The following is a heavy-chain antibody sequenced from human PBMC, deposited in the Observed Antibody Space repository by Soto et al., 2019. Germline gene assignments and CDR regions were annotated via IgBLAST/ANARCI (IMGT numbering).Heavy chain of an antibody. D-gene: IGHD3-3*01. Sequence: PSETLSLTCTVSGGSISSGGYYWSWIRQHPGKGLEWIGYIYYSGSTYYNPSLKSRVTISVDTSKNQFSLKLSSVTAADTAVYYCARVFYDFWSGYYSHYYYYMDVWGKGTTVTVSS. CDR3: ARVFYDFWSGYYSHYYYYMDV. CDR2: IYYSGST. J-gene: IGHJ6*03. CDR1: GGSISSGGYY. V-gene: IGHV4-31*03.